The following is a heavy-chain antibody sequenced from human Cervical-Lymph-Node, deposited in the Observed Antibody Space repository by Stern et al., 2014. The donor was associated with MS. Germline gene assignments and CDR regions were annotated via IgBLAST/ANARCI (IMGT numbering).Heavy chain of an antibody. V-gene: IGHV5-51*03. CDR3: ARRTVISYWYFDL. CDR1: GYSFTNYW. D-gene: IGHD2/OR15-2a*01. Sequence: EVQLVESGAEVKKPGESLKISCKASGYSFTNYWIGWVRQMPGRGLEWMGIINPGDSDTRYSPSFQGPVTVSADKSIDTAYLQWSSLKASDTAIYYCARRTVISYWYFDLWGRGTLVTVSS. CDR2: INPGDSDT. J-gene: IGHJ2*01.